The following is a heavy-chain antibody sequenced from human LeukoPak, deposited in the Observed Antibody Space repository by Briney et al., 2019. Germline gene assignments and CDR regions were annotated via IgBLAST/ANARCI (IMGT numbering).Heavy chain of an antibody. D-gene: IGHD6-13*01. CDR3: AREAAAGIYWFDP. CDR1: GGTFSSYA. CDR2: INPNSGGT. J-gene: IGHJ5*02. Sequence: GASVKVSCKASGGTFSSYAISWVRQAPGQGLEWMGWINPNSGGTNYAQKFQGRVTMTRDTSISTAYMELSGLKSDDTAVYYCAREAAAGIYWFDPWGQGTLVTVSS. V-gene: IGHV1-2*02.